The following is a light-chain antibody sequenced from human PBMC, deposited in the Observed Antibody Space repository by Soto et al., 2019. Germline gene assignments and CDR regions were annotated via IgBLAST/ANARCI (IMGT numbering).Light chain of an antibody. CDR3: QQYGS. V-gene: IGKV1-39*01. CDR1: QSTSSY. Sequence: DIQMTQSPSSLSASVGDRVTITCRASQSTSSYLNWYQQKPGKAPKLLIYAASSLQSGVPSRFSGSGSGTDFTLTISRLEPGDFAVYYCQQYGSFGQGTRLEIK. J-gene: IGKJ5*01. CDR2: AAS.